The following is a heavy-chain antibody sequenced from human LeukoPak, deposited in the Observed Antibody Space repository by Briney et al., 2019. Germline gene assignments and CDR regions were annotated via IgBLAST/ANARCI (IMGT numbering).Heavy chain of an antibody. CDR3: AREGVVVPTARDPRPFDF. Sequence: SGTLSLTCAVSGGSISSSNWWSWVRQPPGKGLEWIGEIYHSGSTNYNPSLRSRVTISVDKSKNQFSLKLYSVTAADTAVYYCAREGVVVPTARDPRPFDFWGQGTLVTVSS. D-gene: IGHD2-2*01. J-gene: IGHJ4*02. CDR1: GGSISSSNW. CDR2: IYHSGST. V-gene: IGHV4-4*02.